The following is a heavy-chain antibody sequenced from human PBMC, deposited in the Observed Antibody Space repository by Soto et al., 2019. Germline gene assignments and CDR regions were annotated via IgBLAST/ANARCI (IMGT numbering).Heavy chain of an antibody. CDR3: AANWNFGLNF. D-gene: IGHD1-1*01. Sequence: ASGFDFSDFHISWVRQAPGKGLEWISYISSSLGHTNYAESVKGRFTISRDNAKSSVFLEMSDLRSDDTAVYYCAANWNFGLNFWGQGTLVTVSS. CDR2: ISSSLGHT. CDR1: GFDFSDFH. V-gene: IGHV3-11*03. J-gene: IGHJ4*02.